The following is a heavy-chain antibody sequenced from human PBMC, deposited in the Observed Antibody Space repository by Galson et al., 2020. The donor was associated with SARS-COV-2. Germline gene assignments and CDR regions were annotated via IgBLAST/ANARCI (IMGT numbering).Heavy chain of an antibody. Sequence: GGSLRLSCAASGFTVSSNYMSWVRQAPGKGLEWVSVIYSGGSTYYADSVKGRFTISRDNSKNTLYLQMNSLRAEDTAVYYCASSKNVAVAGREFAFDIWGQGTMVTVSS. CDR1: GFTVSSNY. V-gene: IGHV3-53*01. CDR2: IYSGGST. CDR3: ASSKNVAVAGREFAFDI. D-gene: IGHD6-19*01. J-gene: IGHJ3*02.